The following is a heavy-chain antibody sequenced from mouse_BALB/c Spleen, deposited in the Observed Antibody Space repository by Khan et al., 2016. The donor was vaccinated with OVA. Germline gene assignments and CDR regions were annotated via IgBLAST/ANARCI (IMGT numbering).Heavy chain of an antibody. Sequence: EVKLEESGPGLVKPSQSLSLTCTVTGYSITSGYAWNWIWQFPGNKLEWMGYISYSGVTSYTPSLKSRISITRDTSKNQFFLQLNSVTTEDTATYYCARGNYYGYYFDYWGQGTTLTVSS. CDR2: ISYSGVT. V-gene: IGHV3-2*02. CDR3: ARGNYYGYYFDY. D-gene: IGHD1-1*01. CDR1: GYSITSGYA. J-gene: IGHJ2*01.